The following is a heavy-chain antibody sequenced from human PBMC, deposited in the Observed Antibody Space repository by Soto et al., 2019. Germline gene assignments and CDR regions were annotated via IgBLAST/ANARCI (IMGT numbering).Heavy chain of an antibody. V-gene: IGHV3-21*01. D-gene: IGHD6-19*01. CDR3: ARIPPPIYSSGPGYYYGMDV. CDR2: ISSSSSYI. CDR1: GFTFSSYS. J-gene: IGHJ6*02. Sequence: GGSLRLSCAASGFTFSSYSMNWVRQAPGKGLEWVSSISSSSSYIYYADSVKGRFTISRDNAKNSLYLQMNSLRAEDTAVYYCARIPPPIYSSGPGYYYGMDVWGQGTTVTVSS.